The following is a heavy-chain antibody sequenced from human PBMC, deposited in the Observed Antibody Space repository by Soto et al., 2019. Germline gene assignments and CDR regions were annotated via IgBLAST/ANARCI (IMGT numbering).Heavy chain of an antibody. D-gene: IGHD3-10*01. Sequence: PGGSLRLSCAASGFTFSSYSMNWVRQAPGKGLEWVSSISSSSSYIYYADSVKGRFTISRDNAKNSLYLQMNSLRAEDTAVYYCARDPELLWFGELSRGWFDPWGQGTLVTVSS. V-gene: IGHV3-21*01. CDR1: GFTFSSYS. CDR3: ARDPELLWFGELSRGWFDP. CDR2: ISSSSSYI. J-gene: IGHJ5*02.